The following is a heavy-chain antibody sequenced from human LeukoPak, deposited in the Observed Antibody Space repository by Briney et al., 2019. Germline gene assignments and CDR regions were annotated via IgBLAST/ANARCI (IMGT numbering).Heavy chain of an antibody. D-gene: IGHD4-23*01. Sequence: ASVKVSCKASGYTFTGYYMHWVRQAPGQGLEWMGWINPNSGGTNYAQKFQGWVTMTRDTSISTAYMELSRLRSDDTAVYYCARTVGSSGYGMDVWGQGTTVTVSS. CDR3: ARTVGSSGYGMDV. CDR1: GYTFTGYY. J-gene: IGHJ6*02. V-gene: IGHV1-2*04. CDR2: INPNSGGT.